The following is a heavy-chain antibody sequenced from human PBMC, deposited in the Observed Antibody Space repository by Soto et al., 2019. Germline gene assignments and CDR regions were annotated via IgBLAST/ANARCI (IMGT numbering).Heavy chain of an antibody. CDR1: GYTFTSYG. V-gene: IGHV1-18*01. D-gene: IGHD5-18*01. CDR3: ARWDTAMVLGDFDY. CDR2: ISAYNGNT. J-gene: IGHJ4*02. Sequence: ASVKVSCKASGYTFTSYGISWVRQAPGQGLEWMGWISAYNGNTNYAQKLQGRVTMTTDTSTSTAYMELRSLRSDDTAVYYCARWDTAMVLGDFDYWGQGTLVTVSS.